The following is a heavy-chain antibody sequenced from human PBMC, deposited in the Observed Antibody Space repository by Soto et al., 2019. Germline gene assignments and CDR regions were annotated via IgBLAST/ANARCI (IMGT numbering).Heavy chain of an antibody. CDR1: GFTVSSNY. D-gene: IGHD2-2*01. V-gene: IGHV3-53*02. CDR2: IYSDGTT. CDR3: AILSS. Sequence: EVQLVETGGGLIQPGGSLRLSCAASGFTVSSNYMNWVRQAPGKGLEWVSIIYSDGTTSYADSVKGRFTIHRDNFKNTLHLQMNSLRAEDTAVYYCAILSSWGQGTLITVPS. J-gene: IGHJ4*02.